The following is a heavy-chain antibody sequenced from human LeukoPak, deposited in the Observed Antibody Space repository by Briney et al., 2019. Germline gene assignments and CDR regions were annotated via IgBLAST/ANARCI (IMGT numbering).Heavy chain of an antibody. CDR2: ITSDGNTI. V-gene: IGHV3-48*01. Sequence: SGGSLRLSCAASGFTFSSYSMDWVRQAPGKGLEWVSYITSDGNTIFYADSVRGRFTISRDNAKNSLYLQMNSLRVEDTAIYYCARDHYWALDYWGQGTLVTVSS. CDR3: ARDHYWALDY. J-gene: IGHJ4*02. D-gene: IGHD2-15*01. CDR1: GFTFSSYS.